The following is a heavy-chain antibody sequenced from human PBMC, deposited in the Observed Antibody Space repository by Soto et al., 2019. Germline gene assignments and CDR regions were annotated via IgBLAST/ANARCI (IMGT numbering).Heavy chain of an antibody. CDR1: GGTFSSYT. Sequence: QVQLVQSGAEVKKPGSSVKVSCKASGGTFSSYTISWVRQAPGQGLEWMGRIIPILGIANYAQKFQGRVTITADKSTSTAYMELSSLRSEDTAGYYCARGPIQPYSYYYGMDVWGQGTTVTVSS. CDR2: IIPILGIA. V-gene: IGHV1-69*02. J-gene: IGHJ6*02. D-gene: IGHD5-18*01. CDR3: ARGPIQPYSYYYGMDV.